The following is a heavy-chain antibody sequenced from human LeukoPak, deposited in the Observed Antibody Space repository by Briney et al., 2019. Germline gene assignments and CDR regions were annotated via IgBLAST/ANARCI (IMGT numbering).Heavy chain of an antibody. Sequence: ASVKVSCKASGHTFTSYGISWVRQAPGQGLEWMGWINPNSGGTNYAQKFQGRVTMTRDTSISTAYMELSRLRSDDSAVYYCARGSRGSYYYYWGQGTLVTVSS. CDR2: INPNSGGT. V-gene: IGHV1-2*02. J-gene: IGHJ4*02. CDR1: GHTFTSYG. CDR3: ARGSRGSYYYY. D-gene: IGHD1-26*01.